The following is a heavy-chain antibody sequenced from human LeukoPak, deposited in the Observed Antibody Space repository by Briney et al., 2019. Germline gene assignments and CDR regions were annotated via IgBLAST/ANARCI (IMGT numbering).Heavy chain of an antibody. CDR2: INHSGST. J-gene: IGHJ4*02. D-gene: IGHD5-18*01. V-gene: IGHV4-34*01. CDR1: GGSFSGYY. CDR3: ARIRGYSYGYRFDY. Sequence: SETLSLTCAVYGGSFSGYYWSWIRQPPGKGLEWIGEINHSGSTNYNPSLKSRVTISVDTSKSQFSLKLSSVTAADTAVYYCARIRGYSYGYRFDYWGQGTLVTVSS.